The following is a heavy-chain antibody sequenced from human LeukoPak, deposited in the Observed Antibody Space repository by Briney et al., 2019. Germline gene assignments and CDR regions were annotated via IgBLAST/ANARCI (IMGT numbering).Heavy chain of an antibody. CDR1: GFTFSNYW. Sequence: GGSLRLSCAASGFTFSNYWMHWVRQAPGKGLVWVSRINSDGSSTTYADPVKGRFTISRDNTKDALYLQMNSLRAEDTAVYYCARASGSHLDYWGQGTLVTVSS. V-gene: IGHV3-74*01. J-gene: IGHJ4*02. CDR3: ARASGSHLDY. D-gene: IGHD3-10*01. CDR2: INSDGSST.